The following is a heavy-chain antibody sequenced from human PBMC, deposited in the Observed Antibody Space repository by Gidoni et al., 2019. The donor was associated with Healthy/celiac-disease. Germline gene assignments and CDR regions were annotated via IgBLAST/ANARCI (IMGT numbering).Heavy chain of an antibody. V-gene: IGHV3-30*01. Sequence: QVQLVESGGGVVQPGRSLRLSCAASGFTFSSYAMHWVRQAPGKGLEWVAVISYDGSNKYYADSVKGRFTISRDNSKNTLYLQMNSLRAEDTAVYYCARDRDVIAARPDYWGQGTLVTVSS. D-gene: IGHD6-6*01. CDR3: ARDRDVIAARPDY. CDR1: GFTFSSYA. J-gene: IGHJ4*02. CDR2: ISYDGSNK.